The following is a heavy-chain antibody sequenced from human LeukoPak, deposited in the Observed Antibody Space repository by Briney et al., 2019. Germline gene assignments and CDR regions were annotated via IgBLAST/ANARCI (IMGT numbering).Heavy chain of an antibody. Sequence: SETLSLTCTHSLGSLSTRSYYWGWIRQPPGKGLEWLGSIYYGGSTYYNPSLKSRVTISVDTSKNQFSLKLTSVTAADTAIYYCARDTSGYYSFVYWGRGTLLTVSS. V-gene: IGHV4-39*01. J-gene: IGHJ4*02. CDR2: IYYGGST. CDR1: LGSLSTRSYY. D-gene: IGHD3-22*01. CDR3: ARDTSGYYSFVY.